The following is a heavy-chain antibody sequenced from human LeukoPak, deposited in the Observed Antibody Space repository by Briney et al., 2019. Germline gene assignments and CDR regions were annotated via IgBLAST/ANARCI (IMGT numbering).Heavy chain of an antibody. CDR1: GGSISSGGYY. Sequence: PSETLSLTCTVSGGSISSGGYYWSWIRQPPGKGLEWIGYIYHSGSTYYNPSLKSRVTISVDRSKNQFSLKLSSVTAADTAVYYCARVGECGGDCYSGYWGQGTLVTVSS. V-gene: IGHV4-30-2*01. CDR3: ARVGECGGDCYSGY. CDR2: IYHSGST. D-gene: IGHD2-21*02. J-gene: IGHJ4*02.